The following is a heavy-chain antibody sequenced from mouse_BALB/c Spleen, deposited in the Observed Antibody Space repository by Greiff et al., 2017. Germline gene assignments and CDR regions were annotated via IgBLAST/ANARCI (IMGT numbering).Heavy chain of an antibody. D-gene: IGHD2-3*01. CDR2: ISSGSSTI. CDR3: ARSLYDGYYYYAMDY. J-gene: IGHJ4*01. V-gene: IGHV5-17*02. Sequence: EVQRVESGGGLVQPGGSRKLSCAASGFTFSSFGMHWVRQAPEKGLEWVAYISSGSSTIYYADTVKGRFTISRDNPKNTLFLQMTSLRSEDTAMYYCARSLYDGYYYYAMDYWGQGTSVTVSS. CDR1: GFTFSSFG.